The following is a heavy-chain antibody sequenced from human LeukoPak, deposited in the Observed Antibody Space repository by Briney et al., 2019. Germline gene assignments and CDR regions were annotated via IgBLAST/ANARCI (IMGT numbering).Heavy chain of an antibody. CDR1: GGSFSGYY. Sequence: SETLSLTCAVYGGSFSGYYWSWIRQPPGKGLEWIGEINHSGSTNYNPSLKSRVTISVDTSKNQFSLKLSSVTAADTAVYYCARGCPQLRFLEWLPRPGGFDYWGQGTLVTVSS. CDR3: ARGCPQLRFLEWLPRPGGFDY. J-gene: IGHJ4*02. V-gene: IGHV4-34*01. D-gene: IGHD3-3*01. CDR2: INHSGST.